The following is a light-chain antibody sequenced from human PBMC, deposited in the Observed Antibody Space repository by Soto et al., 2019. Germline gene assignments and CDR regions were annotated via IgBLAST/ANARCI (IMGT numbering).Light chain of an antibody. CDR2: DAS. J-gene: IGKJ4*01. Sequence: EIVLTQSPTTLSLSPGERATLSCRASQSVSSYFAWYQQKPCQAPRLLIYDASTRAAGIPARFSGSGSGTDFTLTISSLEPEDFAVYYCQQRSDWPLTFGGGTKVEIK. V-gene: IGKV3-11*01. CDR3: QQRSDWPLT. CDR1: QSVSSY.